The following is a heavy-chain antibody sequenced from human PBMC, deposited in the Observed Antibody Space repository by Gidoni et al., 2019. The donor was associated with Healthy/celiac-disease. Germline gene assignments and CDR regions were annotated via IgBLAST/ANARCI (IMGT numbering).Heavy chain of an antibody. CDR2: ISSSSSYI. CDR3: ARDSLYCSSTSCYVLRRYYYYGMDV. CDR1: GFTFSRYS. Sequence: EVQLVESGGGLVKPGGSLRLSCAASGFTFSRYSMNWVRQAPGKGLEWVSSISSSSSYIYYADSVKGRFTISRDNAKNSLYLQMNSLRAEDTAVYYCARDSLYCSSTSCYVLRRYYYYGMDVWGQGTTVTVSS. D-gene: IGHD2-2*01. V-gene: IGHV3-21*01. J-gene: IGHJ6*02.